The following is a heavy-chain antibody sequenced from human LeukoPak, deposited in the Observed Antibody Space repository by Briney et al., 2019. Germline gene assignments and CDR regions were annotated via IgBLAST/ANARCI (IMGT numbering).Heavy chain of an antibody. Sequence: PGRSLRLSCAASGFTFSSYWMHWVRQAPGKGLEFVSSISNTGGDTSYANSVKGRFTISRDNSKNALYLQMGSLRAEDMAVYYCTRRDGYNYADYWGQGTLVTVSS. J-gene: IGHJ4*02. CDR2: ISNTGGDT. CDR3: TRRDGYNYADY. V-gene: IGHV3-64*01. CDR1: GFTFSSYW. D-gene: IGHD5-24*01.